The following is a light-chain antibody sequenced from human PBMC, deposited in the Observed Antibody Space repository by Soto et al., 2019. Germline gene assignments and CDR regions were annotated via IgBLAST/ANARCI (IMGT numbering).Light chain of an antibody. Sequence: DVQMTQSPSTLSAYVGDRVTITCRASQSISGWLAWYQQKPGKAPKLLIYRASSLGSGVPSRFSGGGSAADFTLSISSLQPDDFATYFCQQYNTYPYTFGQGTRLEIK. CDR1: QSISGW. J-gene: IGKJ2*01. V-gene: IGKV1-5*03. CDR3: QQYNTYPYT. CDR2: RAS.